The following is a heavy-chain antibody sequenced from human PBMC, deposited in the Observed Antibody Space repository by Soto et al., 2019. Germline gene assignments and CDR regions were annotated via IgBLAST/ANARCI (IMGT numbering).Heavy chain of an antibody. CDR1: GFTVSSNY. V-gene: IGHV3-53*01. D-gene: IGHD3-3*01. J-gene: IGHJ4*02. CDR3: ARASADPQNFDF. CDR2: IYRAANT. Sequence: EVQLVESGGGLIQPGGSLRLSCAASGFTVSSNYMSWVRQAPGKGLEWGSVIYRAANTYYADSVKGRLPISRDNGKNTVYLQRNSLRAEDTAVYYCARASADPQNFDFWGQGTLVTVSS.